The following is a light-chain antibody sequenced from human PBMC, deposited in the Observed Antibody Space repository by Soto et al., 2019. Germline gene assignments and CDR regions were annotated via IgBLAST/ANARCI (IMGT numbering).Light chain of an antibody. CDR1: QSVSSN. V-gene: IGKV3-15*01. J-gene: IGKJ1*01. CDR2: GAS. Sequence: EIVMTQSPATLSVSPGERAILSCRASQSVSSNLAWYQQKPGQAPRLLIYGASTRATGIPARFSGSGSGTEFTLTISSLQSEDFAVYCCQQYNNWWTFGQGTNVEIK. CDR3: QQYNNWWT.